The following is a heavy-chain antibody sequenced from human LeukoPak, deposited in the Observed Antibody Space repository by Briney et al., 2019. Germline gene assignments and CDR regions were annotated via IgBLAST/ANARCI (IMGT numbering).Heavy chain of an antibody. CDR3: ARDKVTGASYFDY. V-gene: IGHV3-7*01. J-gene: IGHJ4*02. D-gene: IGHD7-27*01. CDR1: GFTFTNYW. Sequence: PGGSLRLSCAASGFTFTNYWMSWVRQTPGEAAEWVANIKQDGSEMYYLDSVKGRFTISRDNAKNSLYLQMNSLRGDDTAIYYCARDKVTGASYFDYWGQGTLVTVSS. CDR2: IKQDGSEM.